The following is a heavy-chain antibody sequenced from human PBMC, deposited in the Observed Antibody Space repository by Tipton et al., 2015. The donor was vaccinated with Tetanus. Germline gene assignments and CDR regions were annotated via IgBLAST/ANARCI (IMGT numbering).Heavy chain of an antibody. D-gene: IGHD2-15*01. CDR3: ARELDCSGGGCYSYGLDV. Sequence: SLRLSCEASEFTFSRFGMHWVRQAPGKGLEWVAGISYDGNHKYYKESVKGRFTISRDNSQNTLYLQMNSLRADDTAIYYCARELDCSGGGCYSYGLDVWGQGTTVTISS. V-gene: IGHV3-30*03. CDR2: ISYDGNHK. J-gene: IGHJ6*02. CDR1: EFTFSRFG.